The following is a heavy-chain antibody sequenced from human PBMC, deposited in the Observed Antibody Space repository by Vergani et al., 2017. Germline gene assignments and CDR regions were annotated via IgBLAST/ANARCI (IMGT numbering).Heavy chain of an antibody. CDR1: GGSISSGSYY. V-gene: IGHV4-61*02. J-gene: IGHJ5*02. CDR2: IYTSGGT. D-gene: IGHD2-15*01. Sequence: QVQLQESGPGLVKPSQTLSLTCTVSGGSISSGSYYWSWIRQPAGKGLEWIGRIYTSGGTNYNPSLKSRVTISVDTSKNQFSLKLSSVTAADTAVYYCAREPLDCGSCYSSWFDPWGQGTLVTVSS. CDR3: AREPLDCGSCYSSWFDP.